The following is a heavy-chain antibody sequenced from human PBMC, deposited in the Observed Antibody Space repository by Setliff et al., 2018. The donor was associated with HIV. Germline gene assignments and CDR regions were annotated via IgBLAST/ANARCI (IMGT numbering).Heavy chain of an antibody. Sequence: SETLSLTCTVSGGSISSYYWSWIRQPPGKGLEWIGYIYYSGSAYYNPSLKSRVTISLDTSKNQFSLKLTSMTAADTAVYYCAREWRGRYYYYMDVWGKGTTVTVS. CDR2: IYYSGSA. J-gene: IGHJ6*03. CDR3: AREWRGRYYYYMDV. V-gene: IGHV4-59*12. CDR1: GGSISSYY. D-gene: IGHD3-10*01.